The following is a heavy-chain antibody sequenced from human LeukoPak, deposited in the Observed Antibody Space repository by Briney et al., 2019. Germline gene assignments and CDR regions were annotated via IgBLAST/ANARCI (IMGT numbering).Heavy chain of an antibody. CDR3: ARDADIWVLDY. CDR1: GFTFTTYA. CDR2: ISYDGIDK. Sequence: PGGSLRLSCAASGFTFTTYAIHWVRQAPGKGLEWVAVISYDGIDKYYADFVQGRFTISRDNSKNTLYLEMNSLRPEDTAVYYCARDADIWVLDYWGQGTLVTVSS. J-gene: IGHJ4*02. D-gene: IGHD5-12*01. V-gene: IGHV3-30*01.